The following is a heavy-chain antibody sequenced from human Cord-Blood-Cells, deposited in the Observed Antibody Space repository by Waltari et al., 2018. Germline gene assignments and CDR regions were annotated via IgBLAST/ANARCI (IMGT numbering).Heavy chain of an antibody. CDR2: INPNSGGT. CDR3: ARVWGRGYYGSGSPPDY. Sequence: QVQLVQSGAEVKKPGASVKVSCKASGYTFTGYYMHWVRQAPGQGLEWMGWINPNSGGTNYAQKFQGRVTMTRDTSISTVYMELSRLRSDDTAVYYCARVWGRGYYGSGSPPDYWGQGTLVTVSS. V-gene: IGHV1-2*02. J-gene: IGHJ4*02. D-gene: IGHD3-10*01. CDR1: GYTFTGYY.